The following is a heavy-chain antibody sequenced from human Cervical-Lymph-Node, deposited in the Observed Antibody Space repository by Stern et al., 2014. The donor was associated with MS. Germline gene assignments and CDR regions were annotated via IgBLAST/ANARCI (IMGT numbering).Heavy chain of an antibody. CDR1: GFTFSSYW. CDR2: IKQDGSEK. CDR3: ARIDDFWSGYSYYGMDV. D-gene: IGHD3-3*01. J-gene: IGHJ6*02. V-gene: IGHV3-7*01. Sequence: VQLVESGGGLVQPGGSLRLSCAASGFTFSSYWMSWVRQAPGQGLEWVANIKQDGSEKKYVDSVKGRFTISRDNAKNSLYLKMNSLRAEDTAVYYCARIDDFWSGYSYYGMDVWGQGTTVPVSS.